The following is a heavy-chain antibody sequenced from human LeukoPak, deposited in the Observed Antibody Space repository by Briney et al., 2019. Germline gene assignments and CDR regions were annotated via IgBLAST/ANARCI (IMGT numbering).Heavy chain of an antibody. CDR3: ARANKDAGWYFDL. D-gene: IGHD2-15*01. Sequence: PSETLSLTCAVYGGSFNYYYWSWVRQPPGKGLEWIAEIDRSGGTNYNPSLTSRVTISLDKSKNQVSLKLTSVTAADTAVYYCARANKDAGWYFDLWGRDTLVTVSS. CDR2: IDRSGGT. J-gene: IGHJ2*01. CDR1: GGSFNYYY. V-gene: IGHV4-34*01.